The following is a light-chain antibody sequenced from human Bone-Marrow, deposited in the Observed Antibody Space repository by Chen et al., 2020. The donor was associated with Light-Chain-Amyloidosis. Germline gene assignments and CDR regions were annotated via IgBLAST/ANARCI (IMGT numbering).Light chain of an antibody. Sequence: SYVLTQPSSVSVAPGQTATIACGGNNIGSKSVHWYQQTPGQAPLLGVYDDSDRPSGIPARLSGSNSGNTATLTISRVEAGDEADYYCQVWDRSSDRPVFGGGTKLTVL. V-gene: IGLV3-21*02. J-gene: IGLJ3*02. CDR2: DDS. CDR3: QVWDRSSDRPV. CDR1: NIGSKS.